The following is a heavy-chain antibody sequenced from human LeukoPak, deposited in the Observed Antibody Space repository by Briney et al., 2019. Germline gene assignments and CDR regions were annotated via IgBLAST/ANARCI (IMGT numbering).Heavy chain of an antibody. Sequence: GGSLRLSCAASGFTFSSYAMSWVRQAPGKGLEWVSGSSGSGGSTYYADSVKSRFNISRDNSKNTLYLQMNSLRAEDTAVYYCAKEGNGDYYFDYWGQGTLVTVSS. D-gene: IGHD4-17*01. CDR3: AKEGNGDYYFDY. V-gene: IGHV3-23*01. J-gene: IGHJ4*02. CDR2: SSGSGGST. CDR1: GFTFSSYA.